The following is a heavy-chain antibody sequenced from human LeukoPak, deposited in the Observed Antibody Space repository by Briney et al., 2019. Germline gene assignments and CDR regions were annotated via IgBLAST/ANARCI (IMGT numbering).Heavy chain of an antibody. CDR2: IIPILGIA. Sequence: SVKVSCKASGGTFSSYAISWVRQAPGQGLEWMGRIIPILGIANYAQKFQGRVTITADKSTSTAYMELSSLRSEDTAVYYCASRTTVTDADGFDIWGQGTMVTVSS. D-gene: IGHD4-17*01. CDR3: ASRTTVTDADGFDI. CDR1: GGTFSSYA. J-gene: IGHJ3*02. V-gene: IGHV1-69*04.